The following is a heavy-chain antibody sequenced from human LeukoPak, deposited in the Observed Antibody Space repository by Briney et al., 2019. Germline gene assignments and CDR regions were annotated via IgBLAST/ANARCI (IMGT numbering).Heavy chain of an antibody. Sequence: SQTLSLTCAISVDSVSRNRAAWNWVRLSPSRGLEWLGRTYYRSKWFNDYALYVKSRITINPDTSKNQFSLQLNSVTPEDTAVYYCARDNSGGYGPAGAFDIWGQGTMVTVSS. V-gene: IGHV6-1*01. J-gene: IGHJ3*02. D-gene: IGHD6-25*01. CDR1: VDSVSRNRAA. CDR2: TYYRSKWFN. CDR3: ARDNSGGYGPAGAFDI.